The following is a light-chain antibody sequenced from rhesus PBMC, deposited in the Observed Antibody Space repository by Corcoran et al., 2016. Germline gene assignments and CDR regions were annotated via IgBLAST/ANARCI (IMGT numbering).Light chain of an antibody. CDR3: QQYNSDPPT. CDR1: QGISSY. CDR2: NSS. V-gene: IGKV1-37*01. J-gene: IGKJ4*01. Sequence: DIQMTQSPSFLSASVGDRVTITCRASQGISSYLAWYPQKPGKAPKPRNYNSSKLESGVPSRLSGIGPGTELTLPISSLQPEDVAVYYCQQYNSDPPTFGGGPKVELK.